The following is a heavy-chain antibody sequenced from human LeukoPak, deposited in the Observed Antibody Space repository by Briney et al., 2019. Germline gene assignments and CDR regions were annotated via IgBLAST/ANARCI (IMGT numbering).Heavy chain of an antibody. CDR1: GYTFTGYY. J-gene: IGHJ4*02. Sequence: GASVKVSCKASGYTFTGYYMHWVRQAPGQRLEWIGWINPNSGGTNYAQKFQGRVTMTRDTPISTAYMELSRLRSDDTAVYYCARAIMITFGGVIVDFDYWGQGTLVTVSS. V-gene: IGHV1-2*02. D-gene: IGHD3-16*02. CDR2: INPNSGGT. CDR3: ARAIMITFGGVIVDFDY.